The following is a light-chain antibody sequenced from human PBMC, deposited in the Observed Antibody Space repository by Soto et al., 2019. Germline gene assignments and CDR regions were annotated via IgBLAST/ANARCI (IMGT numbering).Light chain of an antibody. CDR3: QQHNNWPLT. J-gene: IGKJ4*01. CDR2: AAS. V-gene: IGKV1-39*01. CDR1: QNIYSF. Sequence: DIQMTQSPSSLSSSVGDRVTITCRASQNIYSFLDWYQQKPGTAPKLLIYAASNLQRGVPSKFSGSGSGTDFTLTISSLQPEDFAVYYCQQHNNWPLTFGGGTKVEIK.